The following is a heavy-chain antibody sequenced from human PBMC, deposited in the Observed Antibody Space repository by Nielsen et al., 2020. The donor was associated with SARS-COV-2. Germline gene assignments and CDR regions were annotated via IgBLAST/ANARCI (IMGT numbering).Heavy chain of an antibody. Sequence: SETPSLTCAVYGGSFSGYYWSWIRQPPGKGLEWIGEINHSGSTNYNPSLKSRVTISVDTSKNQFSLKLSSVTAADTAVYYCARVTSGGMDVWGQGTTVTVSS. D-gene: IGHD3-10*01. CDR3: ARVTSGGMDV. V-gene: IGHV4-34*01. CDR1: GGSFSGYY. J-gene: IGHJ6*02. CDR2: INHSGST.